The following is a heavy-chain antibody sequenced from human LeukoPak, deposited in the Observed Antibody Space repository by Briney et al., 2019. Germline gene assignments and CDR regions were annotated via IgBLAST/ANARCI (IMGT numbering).Heavy chain of an antibody. CDR2: IGTIISTT. CDR1: GFTFGSYE. V-gene: IGHV3-48*03. D-gene: IGHD3-9*01. Sequence: GGSLRLSCAASGFTFGSYEMNWVRQAPGKGLEWVAYIGTIISTTYYADSVKGRFTISRDNAKNSLYLQMNSLRAEDTAVYYCARDRQDYDILTGLFRRGGFDYWGQGTLVTVSS. J-gene: IGHJ4*02. CDR3: ARDRQDYDILTGLFRRGGFDY.